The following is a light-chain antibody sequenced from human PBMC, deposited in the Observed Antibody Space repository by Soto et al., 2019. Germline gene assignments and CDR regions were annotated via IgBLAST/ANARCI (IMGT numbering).Light chain of an antibody. J-gene: IGKJ2*01. V-gene: IGKV3-15*01. CDR2: SAS. Sequence: IVMTQSPATLSVSPGERVTLSCRASQSVSSNLAWYQQKPGQAPRLLIYSASTRATGIPARFSGSGSGTEFPRAINSLQSEDVAVYFCQQYVIWPPTFTFGQGTKLEIK. CDR1: QSVSSN. CDR3: QQYVIWPPTFT.